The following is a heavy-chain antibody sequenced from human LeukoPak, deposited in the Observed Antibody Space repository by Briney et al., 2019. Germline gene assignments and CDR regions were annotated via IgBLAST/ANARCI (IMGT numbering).Heavy chain of an antibody. CDR1: GFGFNDAA. CDR2: ISSSGANT. CDR3: ARIERIGTARGGFDY. Sequence: SGGSLRLSCAASGFGFNDAAMTWVRQAPGKGLEWVSLISSSGANTYYADSVKGRFTISRDNSKNTLYLQMNSLRAEDTAVYYCARIERIGTARGGFDYWGQGTLVTVSS. D-gene: IGHD5-18*01. J-gene: IGHJ4*02. V-gene: IGHV3-23*01.